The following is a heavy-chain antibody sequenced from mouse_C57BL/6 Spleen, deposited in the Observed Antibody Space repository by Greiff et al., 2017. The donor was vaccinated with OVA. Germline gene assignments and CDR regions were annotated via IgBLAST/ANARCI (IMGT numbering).Heavy chain of an antibody. Sequence: QVQLQQPGAELVKPGASVKLSCKASGYTFTSYWMHWVKQRPGQGLEWIGMIHPNSGSTNYNEKFKSKATLTVDKSSSTAYMQLSSLTSEDAAVYYCIYYYGSGDYWGQGTTLTVSS. J-gene: IGHJ2*01. V-gene: IGHV1-64*01. CDR1: GYTFTSYW. D-gene: IGHD1-1*01. CDR3: IYYYGSGDY. CDR2: IHPNSGST.